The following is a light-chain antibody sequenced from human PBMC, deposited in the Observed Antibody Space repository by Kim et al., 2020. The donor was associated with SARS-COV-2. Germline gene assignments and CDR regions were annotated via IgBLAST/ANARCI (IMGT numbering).Light chain of an antibody. CDR3: QKYDSAPQT. CDR2: ASS. V-gene: IGKV1-27*01. CDR1: QGIANY. J-gene: IGKJ1*01. Sequence: SASVGDRVTITCRASQGIANYLAWYQQRPGKVPNLLIYASSVLQSGVPSRFSGSGFGTVFTLTISSLQPEDAATYYCQKYDSAPQTFGQGTKVEI.